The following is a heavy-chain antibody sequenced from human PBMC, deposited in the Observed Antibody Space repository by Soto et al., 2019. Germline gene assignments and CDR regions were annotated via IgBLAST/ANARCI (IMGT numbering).Heavy chain of an antibody. Sequence: LGESLKISCKGSGCSFAGYWITWVRQKPGKGLEWMGRIDPSDSQTYYSPSFRGHVTISVTKSITTVFLQWSSLRASDTAMYYCARQIYDSDTGPNFQYYFDSWGQGTPVTVSS. D-gene: IGHD3-22*01. V-gene: IGHV5-10-1*01. CDR2: IDPSDSQT. CDR3: ARQIYDSDTGPNFQYYFDS. J-gene: IGHJ4*02. CDR1: GCSFAGYW.